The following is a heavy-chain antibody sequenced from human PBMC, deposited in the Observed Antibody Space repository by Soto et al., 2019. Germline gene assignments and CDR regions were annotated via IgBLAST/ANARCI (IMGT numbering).Heavy chain of an antibody. J-gene: IGHJ5*02. CDR1: GGSVSSGSYY. V-gene: IGHV4-61*01. CDR3: ARDLRVDYNGFDP. CDR2: IYYSGST. Sequence: SETLSLTCTVSGGSVSSGSYYWSWIRQPPGKGLEWIGYIYYSGSTNYNPSLKSRVTISVDTSKNQFSLKLSSVTAADTAVYYCARDLRVDYNGFDPWGQGTLVTVSS.